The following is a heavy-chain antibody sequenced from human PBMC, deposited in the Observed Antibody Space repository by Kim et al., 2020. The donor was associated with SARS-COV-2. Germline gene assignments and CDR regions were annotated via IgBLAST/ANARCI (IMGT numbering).Heavy chain of an antibody. Sequence: SVKVSCKASGGTFSNYAISWVRQAPGQGPEWMGGIIPIFGTPNYAQNFKGRVTITADKSTSTAYMELSSLRSEDTAVYYCARDGGFCSSNSCYKWFDPWGQGTLVTVSS. CDR2: IIPIFGTP. CDR1: GGTFSNYA. CDR3: ARDGGFCSSNSCYKWFDP. D-gene: IGHD2-2*02. V-gene: IGHV1-69*06. J-gene: IGHJ5*02.